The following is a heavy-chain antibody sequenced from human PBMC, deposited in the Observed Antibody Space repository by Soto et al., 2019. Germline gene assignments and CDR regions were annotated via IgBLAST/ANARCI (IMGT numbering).Heavy chain of an antibody. CDR1: GGSISSYY. D-gene: IGHD5-18*01. CDR2: IYYSGST. V-gene: IGHV4-59*01. J-gene: IGHJ4*02. CDR3: ARDRRFDTAMVMWNYFDY. Sequence: SETLSLTCTVSGGSISSYYWSWIRQPPGKGLEWIGYIYYSGSTNYNPSLKSRVTISVDTSKNQFSLKLSSVIAADTAVYYCARDRRFDTAMVMWNYFDYWGQGTLVTVSS.